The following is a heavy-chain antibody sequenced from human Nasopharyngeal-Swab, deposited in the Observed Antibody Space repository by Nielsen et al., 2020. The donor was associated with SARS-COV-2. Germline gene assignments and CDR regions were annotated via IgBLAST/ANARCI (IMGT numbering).Heavy chain of an antibody. D-gene: IGHD6-19*01. Sequence: GGSLRLSCAASGFTVSSNYMSWVRQAPGKGLEWVSVIYSGGSTYYADSVKGRFIISRDNSKNTLYLQMNSLRAEDTAVYYCARDLYRQQWPLYNYYGMDVWGQGTTVTVSS. CDR3: ARDLYRQQWPLYNYYGMDV. CDR1: GFTVSSNY. V-gene: IGHV3-53*01. CDR2: IYSGGST. J-gene: IGHJ6*02.